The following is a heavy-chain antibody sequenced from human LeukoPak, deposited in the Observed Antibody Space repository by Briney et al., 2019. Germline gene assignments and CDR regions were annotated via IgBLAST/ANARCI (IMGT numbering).Heavy chain of an antibody. D-gene: IGHD3-22*01. CDR2: INHSGST. CDR1: GGSFSGYY. Sequence: SETLSLTCAVYGGSFSGYYWSSMRQPPGKGLEWIGEINHSGSTNYNPSLKSRVTISVDTSKNQFSLKLSSVTAADTAVYYCARDRGYYDSSGYSDWGQGTLVTVSS. CDR3: ARDRGYYDSSGYSD. V-gene: IGHV4-34*01. J-gene: IGHJ4*02.